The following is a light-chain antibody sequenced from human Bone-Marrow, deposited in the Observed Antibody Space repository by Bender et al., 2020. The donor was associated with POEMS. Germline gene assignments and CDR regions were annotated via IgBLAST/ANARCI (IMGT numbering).Light chain of an antibody. CDR2: DVS. J-gene: IGLJ2*01. CDR1: SGDFGGFNF. V-gene: IGLV2-14*01. Sequence: QSALTQPPSASGSPGQSVTISCTGTSGDFGGFNFVSWYQQHPGKVPKLIIYDVSFRPSGVSNRFSGSKSGNTASLTISGLQAEDEADYYCSSYTASSYTSSATVLFGGGTKLTVL. CDR3: SSYTASSYTSSATVL.